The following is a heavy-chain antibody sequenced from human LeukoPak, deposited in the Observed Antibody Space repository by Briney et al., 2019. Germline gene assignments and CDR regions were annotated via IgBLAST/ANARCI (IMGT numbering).Heavy chain of an antibody. V-gene: IGHV3-48*04. D-gene: IGHD6-6*01. CDR3: ARDGRTRYSSSSLY. J-gene: IGHJ4*02. CDR1: ALTFSDYS. CDR2: ISSNGSTI. Sequence: GGSLRLSCAASALTFSDYSMNWVRQAPGKGLEWISYISSNGSTIYYAASVKGRFTISRDNAKNSLYLQMNSLRAEDTAVYYCARDGRTRYSSSSLYWGQGTLVTVSS.